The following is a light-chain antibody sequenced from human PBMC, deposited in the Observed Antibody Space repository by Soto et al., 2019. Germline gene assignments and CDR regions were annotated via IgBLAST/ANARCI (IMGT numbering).Light chain of an antibody. J-gene: IGLJ3*02. Sequence: QPVLTQTPSASASLGASFKLTCTLNSGHNNYAIAWHQKQPENGPRYLMKVTSDGSHIKGDGIPDRFSGSCSGAERFLTISRLQSKVFAGCCCQTCGTGNFKWVFGGGTKLTVL. CDR1: SGHNNYA. V-gene: IGLV4-69*01. CDR2: VTSDGSH. CDR3: QTCGTGNFKWV.